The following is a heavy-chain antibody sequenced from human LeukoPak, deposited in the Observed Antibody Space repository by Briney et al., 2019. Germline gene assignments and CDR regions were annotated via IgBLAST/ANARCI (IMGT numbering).Heavy chain of an antibody. J-gene: IGHJ2*01. D-gene: IGHD7-27*01. CDR2: ISHSGSII. CDR1: GFTFSSYE. CDR3: ARDRANWGPERYFDL. V-gene: IGHV3-48*03. Sequence: PGGSLRLSCATSGFTFSSYEMNWVRQAPGKGLEWVSFISHSGSIIDSADSVKGRFTISRANAKNSLYLQMDSLRAEDTAVYYCARDRANWGPERYFDLWGRGTLVTVSS.